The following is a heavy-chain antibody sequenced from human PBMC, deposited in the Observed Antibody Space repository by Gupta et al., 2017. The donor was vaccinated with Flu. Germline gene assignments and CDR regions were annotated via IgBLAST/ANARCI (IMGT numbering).Heavy chain of an antibody. J-gene: IGHJ3*02. Sequence: QVTLRESGPALVKPTQTLTLTCTFSGFSLSTSGMCVSWIRQPPGKALEWLALIDWDDDKYYSTSLKTRLTISKDTSKNQVVLTMTNMDPVDTATYYCARMKRGSAYYYDSSGNDAFDIWGQGTMVTVSS. V-gene: IGHV2-70*01. CDR3: ARMKRGSAYYYDSSGNDAFDI. CDR1: GFSLSTSGMC. D-gene: IGHD3-22*01. CDR2: IDWDDDK.